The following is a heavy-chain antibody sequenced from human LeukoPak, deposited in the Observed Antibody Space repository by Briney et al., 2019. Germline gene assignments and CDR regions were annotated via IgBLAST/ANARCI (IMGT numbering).Heavy chain of an antibody. CDR1: GYTFTGYY. J-gene: IGHJ4*02. V-gene: IGHV1-2*02. CDR3: ARERGGSYFNYFDY. CDR2: INPNRGGT. D-gene: IGHD1-26*01. Sequence: ASVKVSCKASGYTFTGYYMHWVRRAPGQGLEWMGWINPNRGGTNYAQKFQGRITMPRDTSISTACMELSRLRSDDTAVYYCARERGGSYFNYFDYWGQGTLVTVSS.